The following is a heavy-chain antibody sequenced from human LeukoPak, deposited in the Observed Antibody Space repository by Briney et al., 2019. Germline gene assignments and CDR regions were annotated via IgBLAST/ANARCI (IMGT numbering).Heavy chain of an antibody. Sequence: GKSLRLSCPASGFTFRGYSMLWVRQATGQGMEWAAVIVCDDSGSDFAASVKGGLTISRYNSEDTLYLQMNTLTGEGPAVYYCTRDAADYFDSIASFDFWGHGTLVTGSS. CDR2: IVCDDSGS. V-gene: IGHV3-30*04. CDR3: TRDAADYFDSIASFDF. J-gene: IGHJ4*01. CDR1: GFTFRGYS. D-gene: IGHD3-22*01.